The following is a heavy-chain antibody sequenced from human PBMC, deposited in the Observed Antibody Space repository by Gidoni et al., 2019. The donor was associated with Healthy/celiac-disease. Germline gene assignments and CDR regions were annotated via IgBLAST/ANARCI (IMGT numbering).Heavy chain of an antibody. J-gene: IGHJ4*02. CDR1: GGTFSSYA. CDR3: ARDPLYSSGWYGGLDY. Sequence: QVQLVQSGAEVKKPGSSVKVSCKASGGTFSSYAISWVRQAPGQGLEWMGRIIPILGIANYAQKFQGRVTITADKSTSTAYMELSSLRSEDTAVYYCARDPLYSSGWYGGLDYWGQGTLVTVSS. CDR2: IIPILGIA. V-gene: IGHV1-69*04. D-gene: IGHD6-19*01.